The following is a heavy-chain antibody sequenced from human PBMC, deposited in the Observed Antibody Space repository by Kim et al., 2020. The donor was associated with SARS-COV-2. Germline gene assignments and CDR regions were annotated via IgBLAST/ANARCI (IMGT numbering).Heavy chain of an antibody. J-gene: IGHJ3*02. CDR2: IYYSGST. V-gene: IGHV4-59*13. D-gene: IGHD2-21*02. Sequence: SETLSLTCTVSGGSISSYYWSWIRQPPGKGLEWIGYIYYSGSTNYNPSLKSRVTISVDTSKNQFSLKLSSVTAADTAVYYCASGGGDCCDAFDIWGQGTMVTVSS. CDR1: GGSISSYY. CDR3: ASGGGDCCDAFDI.